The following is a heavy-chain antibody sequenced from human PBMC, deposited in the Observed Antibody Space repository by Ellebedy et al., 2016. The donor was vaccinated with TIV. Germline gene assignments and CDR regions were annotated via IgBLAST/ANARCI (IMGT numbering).Heavy chain of an antibody. CDR2: ITAGGDYA. CDR1: GFTFNSYT. V-gene: IGHV3-23*01. D-gene: IGHD3-10*01. CDR3: AKDRLRGRENY. Sequence: GESLKISCAASGFTFNSYTMTLIRQAPGKGLDWISSITAGGDYASYADSARGRFTISRDNSKSPLYLQLSSLRADDTALYYCAKDRLRGRENYWGRGTLVTVSS. J-gene: IGHJ4*02.